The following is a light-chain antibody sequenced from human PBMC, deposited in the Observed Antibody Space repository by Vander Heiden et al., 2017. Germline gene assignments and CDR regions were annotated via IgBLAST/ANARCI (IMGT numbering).Light chain of an antibody. CDR2: GAS. CDR1: QSVSSSY. CDR3: QQYGSSPSWP. V-gene: IGKV3-20*01. J-gene: IGKJ1*01. Sequence: ELVLTQSPGTLSLSPRERPTLSCRASQSVSSSYLAWYQQKPCQAPRLLIYGASSRATGIPDRFSGSGSGTDFTLTISRLEPEDVAVYYCQQYGSSPSWPFGQGTKVEIK.